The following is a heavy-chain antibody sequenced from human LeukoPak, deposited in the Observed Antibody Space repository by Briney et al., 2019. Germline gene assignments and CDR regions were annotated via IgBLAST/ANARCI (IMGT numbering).Heavy chain of an antibody. J-gene: IGHJ4*02. V-gene: IGHV1-69*13. D-gene: IGHD3-22*01. CDR3: ARSDDSSGYYYGDAYYFDY. CDR2: IIPIFGTA. Sequence: ASVKVSCKASGGTFSSYAISWVRQAPGQGLEWMGGIIPIFGTANYAQKFQGRVTITADESTSTAYMELSSLRSEDTAVYYCARSDDSSGYYYGDAYYFDYWGQGTLVTVSS. CDR1: GGTFSSYA.